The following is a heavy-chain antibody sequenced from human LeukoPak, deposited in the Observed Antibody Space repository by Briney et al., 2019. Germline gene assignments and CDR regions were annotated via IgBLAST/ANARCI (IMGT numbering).Heavy chain of an antibody. CDR3: ARCRTWGSYRPPYFDY. CDR1: GGTFSSYA. Sequence: SVKVSCKASGGTFSSYAISWVRQAPGQGLEWMGGIIPIFGTANYAQKFQGRVTITADESTSTAYMELSSLRSEDTAVYYCARCRTWGSYRPPYFDYWGQGTLVTVSP. D-gene: IGHD1-26*01. V-gene: IGHV1-69*13. J-gene: IGHJ4*02. CDR2: IIPIFGTA.